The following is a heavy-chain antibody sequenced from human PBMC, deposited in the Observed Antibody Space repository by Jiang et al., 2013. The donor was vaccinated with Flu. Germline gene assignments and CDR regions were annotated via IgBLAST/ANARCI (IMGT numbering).Heavy chain of an antibody. CDR3: ARAVASGWYGLSRGYFQH. J-gene: IGHJ1*01. CDR1: FTFSSYA. D-gene: IGHD6-19*01. Sequence: FTFSSYAMHWVRQAPGKGLEWVAVISYDGSNKYYADSVKGRFTISRDNSKNTLYLQMNSLRAEDTAVYYCARAVASGWYGLSRGYFQHWGQGTLVTVSS. V-gene: IGHV3-30-3*01. CDR2: ISYDGSNK.